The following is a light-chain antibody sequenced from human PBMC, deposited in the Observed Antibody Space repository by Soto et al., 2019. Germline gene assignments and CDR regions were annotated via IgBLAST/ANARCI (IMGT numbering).Light chain of an antibody. Sequence: IQLIQSPSSLSASVGDRVTITCRASQDISSYLAWYQQKLGKAPKLLIYAASTLQSGVPSRFSGSGSGTDFTLTISSLQPEDFATYYCQQLTSYPRTFGQGTKVDIK. CDR2: AAS. J-gene: IGKJ1*01. V-gene: IGKV1-9*01. CDR3: QQLTSYPRT. CDR1: QDISSY.